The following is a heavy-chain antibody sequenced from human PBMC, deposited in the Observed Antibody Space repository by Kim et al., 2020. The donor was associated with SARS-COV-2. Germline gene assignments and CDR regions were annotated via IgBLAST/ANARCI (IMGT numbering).Heavy chain of an antibody. J-gene: IGHJ6*02. V-gene: IGHV1-18*01. CDR3: ARDPLRYFDWLPFSTTGGMDV. Sequence: ASVKVSCKASGYTFTSYGISWVRQAPGQGLEWMGWISAYNGNTNYAQKLQGRVTMTTDTSTSTAYMELRSLRSDDTAVYYCARDPLRYFDWLPFSTTGGMDVWGQGTTVTVSS. CDR2: ISAYNGNT. D-gene: IGHD3-9*01. CDR1: GYTFTSYG.